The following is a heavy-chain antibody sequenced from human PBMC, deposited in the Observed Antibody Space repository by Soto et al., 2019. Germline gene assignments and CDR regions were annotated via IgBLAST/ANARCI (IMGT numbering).Heavy chain of an antibody. CDR3: ARDAGYSSGWYYYYYGMDV. J-gene: IGHJ6*02. Sequence: SQTLSPTCAISGDSVSSNSAAWNWIRQSPSRGLEWLGRTYYRSRWYNDYAVSVKSRITINPDTSKDQFSLQLNSVTPEDTAVYYCARDAGYSSGWYYYYYGMDVWGQGTTVTVSS. D-gene: IGHD6-19*01. V-gene: IGHV6-1*01. CDR1: GDSVSSNSAA. CDR2: TYYRSRWYN.